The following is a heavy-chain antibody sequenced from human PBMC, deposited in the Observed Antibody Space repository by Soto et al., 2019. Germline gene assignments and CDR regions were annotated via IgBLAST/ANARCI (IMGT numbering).Heavy chain of an antibody. D-gene: IGHD5-18*01. V-gene: IGHV3-23*01. CDR2: ISGSGGST. J-gene: IGHJ5*02. CDR1: GFTFSSYA. Sequence: QSGGSLRLSCAASGFTFSSYAMSWVRQAPGKGLEWVSAISGSGGSTYYADSVKGRFTISRDNSKNTLYLQMNSLRAEDTAVYYCAKDRHSRGYSYGQGWNWFDPWGQGTLVTVSS. CDR3: AKDRHSRGYSYGQGWNWFDP.